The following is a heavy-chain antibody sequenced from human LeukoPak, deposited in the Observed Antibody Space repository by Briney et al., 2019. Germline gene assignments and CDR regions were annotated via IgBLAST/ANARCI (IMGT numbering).Heavy chain of an antibody. CDR3: AKDLDIVVVPAAISLDY. CDR2: ISGSGGST. Sequence: GGSLRLSCAASGFTFSSYAMSWVRQAPGKGLEWVSAISGSGGSTYYADSVKGRFTISRDNSKNTLYLQMNSLRAEDTAVYYCAKDLDIVVVPAAISLDYWGQGTLVTVSS. J-gene: IGHJ4*02. CDR1: GFTFSSYA. D-gene: IGHD2-2*03. V-gene: IGHV3-23*01.